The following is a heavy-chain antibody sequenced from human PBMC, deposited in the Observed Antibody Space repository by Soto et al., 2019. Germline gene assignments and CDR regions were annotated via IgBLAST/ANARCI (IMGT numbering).Heavy chain of an antibody. D-gene: IGHD2-21*01. V-gene: IGHV3-30*05. J-gene: IGHJ5*02. CDR2: ISYDGRNK. Sequence: QVQLAESGGGLVQPGRSLRLSCATSGFVSNDYDIHWVRQAPGKGLAWLASISYDGRNKYYADSVKGRFTISRDNSKNTLSLQINSLGAEGTAVYYCSRGIKGGLDAWGPGTLVTVSS. CDR3: SRGIKGGLDA. CDR1: GFVSNDYD.